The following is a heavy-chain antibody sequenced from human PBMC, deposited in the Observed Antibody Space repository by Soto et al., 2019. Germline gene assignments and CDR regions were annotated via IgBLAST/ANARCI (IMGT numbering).Heavy chain of an antibody. CDR2: IYYSGST. V-gene: IGHV4-39*01. Sequence: SETLSLTCTVSGGSISSSSYYWGWIRQPPGKGLEWIGSIYYSGSTYYNPSLKSRVTISVDTSKNQFSLKLSSVTAADTAVYYCARSTQLGISFDYWGQGTLVTVSS. CDR3: ARSTQLGISFDY. CDR1: GGSISSSSYY. J-gene: IGHJ4*02. D-gene: IGHD2-2*01.